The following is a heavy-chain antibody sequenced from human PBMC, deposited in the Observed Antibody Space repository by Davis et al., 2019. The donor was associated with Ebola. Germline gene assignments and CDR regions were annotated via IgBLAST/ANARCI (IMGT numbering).Heavy chain of an antibody. CDR2: IYYSGTT. CDR1: GGSISSDDYY. J-gene: IGHJ4*02. D-gene: IGHD4-17*01. Sequence: LRLSCSVSGGSISSDDYYWSWIRQHPGKGLEWIGYIYYSGTTYYNPSLKSRVTISVDTSRNQFSLRLSSVTAADTAVYYCARVSPDYGVDYFDYWGQGTLVTVSS. V-gene: IGHV4-31*03. CDR3: ARVSPDYGVDYFDY.